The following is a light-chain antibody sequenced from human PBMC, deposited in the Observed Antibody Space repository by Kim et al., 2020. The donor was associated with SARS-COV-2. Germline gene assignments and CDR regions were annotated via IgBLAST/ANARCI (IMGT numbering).Light chain of an antibody. CDR2: GAS. CDR1: QSVSTN. J-gene: IGKJ4*01. CDR3: QQYGSSLT. Sequence: SLSPGETATLSSRASQSVSTNLAWYQQRPCQAPRLLIYGASSRATDIPDRFSGSGSGTDFTLTISRLEPDDFAVYYCQQYGSSLTFGGGTKVDIK. V-gene: IGKV3-20*01.